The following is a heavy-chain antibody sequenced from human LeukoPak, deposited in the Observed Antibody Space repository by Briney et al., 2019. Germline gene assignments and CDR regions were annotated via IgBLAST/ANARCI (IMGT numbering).Heavy chain of an antibody. V-gene: IGHV5-51*01. CDR3: ARLYYYDSRMSPPFDY. CDR2: IYPGDSDT. D-gene: IGHD3-10*01. CDR1: GYSFTGYW. J-gene: IGHJ4*02. Sequence: GESLKISCKGSGYSFTGYWIGWVRQMPGKGLEWMGIIYPGDSDTRYSPSFQGLVTISADKSISTTYLQWSSLKASDTAMYYCARLYYYDSRMSPPFDYWGQGTLVTVSS.